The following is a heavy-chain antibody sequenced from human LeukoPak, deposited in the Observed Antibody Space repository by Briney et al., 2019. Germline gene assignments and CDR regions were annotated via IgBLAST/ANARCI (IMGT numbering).Heavy chain of an antibody. CDR2: ISGSGST. D-gene: IGHD3-22*01. J-gene: IGHJ4*02. CDR3: ATRPLYYYDSSGGG. CDR1: GFTFSSYA. Sequence: GGSLRLSCAASGFTFSSYAMSWVRQAPGKGLEWVSAISGSGSTYYADSVKGRFTISRDNSKNTLYLQMNSLRSEDTAVYYCATRPLYYYDSSGGGWGQGTLVTVSS. V-gene: IGHV3-23*01.